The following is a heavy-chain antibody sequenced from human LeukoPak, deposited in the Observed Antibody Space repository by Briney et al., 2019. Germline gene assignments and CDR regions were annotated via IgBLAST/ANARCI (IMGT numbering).Heavy chain of an antibody. J-gene: IGHJ4*02. V-gene: IGHV3-23*01. CDR1: GFTFSSYA. CDR3: AKGTSVTNLAY. Sequence: GGSLRLSCAASGFTFSSYAMSWVRQAPGKGLEWVSGTSGSGHNTYYADSVKGRFTVARDNSQNTLYLQMNSLRAEDTAMYYCAKGTSVTNLAYWGQGTLVTVSS. D-gene: IGHD4-17*01. CDR2: TSGSGHNT.